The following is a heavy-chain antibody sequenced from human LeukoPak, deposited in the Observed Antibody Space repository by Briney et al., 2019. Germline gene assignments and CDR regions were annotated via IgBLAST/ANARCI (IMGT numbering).Heavy chain of an antibody. J-gene: IGHJ4*02. CDR3: ARGYYDFWSGYYPLDY. CDR1: GGSFSGYY. CDR2: INHSGST. Sequence: SETLSLTCAVYGGSFSGYYWSGIRQPPGKGLEWSGEINHSGSTNYNPSLKSRVTISVDTSKNQFSLKLSSVTAADTAVYYCARGYYDFWSGYYPLDYWGQGTLSPSPQ. V-gene: IGHV4-34*01. D-gene: IGHD3-3*01.